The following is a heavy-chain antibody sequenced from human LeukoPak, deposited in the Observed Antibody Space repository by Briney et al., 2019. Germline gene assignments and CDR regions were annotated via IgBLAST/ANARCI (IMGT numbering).Heavy chain of an antibody. CDR3: AIGQWLVRPFVY. CDR2: INAYNGNT. CDR1: GYTFTSYG. V-gene: IGHV1-18*04. D-gene: IGHD6-19*01. J-gene: IGHJ4*02. Sequence: ASVKVSCKASGYTFTSYGISWVRQAPGQGLEWMGWINAYNGNTNYAQKLQGRVTITTDTSTSTAYMELRSLRSDDTAVYYCAIGQWLVRPFVYWGQGTLGTVSS.